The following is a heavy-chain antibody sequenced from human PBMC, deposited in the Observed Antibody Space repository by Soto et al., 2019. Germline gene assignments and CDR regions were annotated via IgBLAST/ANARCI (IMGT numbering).Heavy chain of an antibody. CDR1: GDSISTFY. Sequence: PSETLSLTCILSGDSISTFYCSWMRQSPGKELEWIGYVYYTGSTNYNPSLKSRVTISVDRSKNQFSLKLTSANAADTAVYYCARGRTVRNYADDSSDYFYFFDYWGQGTQVTVS. CDR2: VYYTGST. J-gene: IGHJ4*02. V-gene: IGHV4-59*01. CDR3: ARGRTVRNYADDSSDYFYFFDY. D-gene: IGHD3-22*01.